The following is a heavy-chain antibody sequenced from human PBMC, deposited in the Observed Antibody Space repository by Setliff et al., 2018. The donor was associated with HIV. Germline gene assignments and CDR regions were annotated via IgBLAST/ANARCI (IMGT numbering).Heavy chain of an antibody. CDR3: ATGRDSSGYYFLADY. V-gene: IGHV3-11*01. D-gene: IGHD3-22*01. CDR2: ISSSGTTI. Sequence: GGSLRLSCTASGFTFSDYYMSWIRQSPGKGLEWISYISSSGTTIYYADSVKGRFTISRDNAKNSLYLQMNSLRVEDTAVYYCATGRDSSGYYFLADYWGRGTLVTVSS. CDR1: GFTFSDYY. J-gene: IGHJ4*02.